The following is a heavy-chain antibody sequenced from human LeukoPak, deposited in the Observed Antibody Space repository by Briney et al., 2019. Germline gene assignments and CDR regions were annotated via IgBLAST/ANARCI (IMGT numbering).Heavy chain of an antibody. Sequence: PSETLSLTCTVSGGSISSSSYYWGWIRQPPGKGLEWIGSIYYSGSTYYNPSLKSRVTISVDTSKNQFSLKLSSVTAADTAVYYCARARHEFTYGYRPNELGHYFDYWGQGTLVTVSS. J-gene: IGHJ4*02. D-gene: IGHD5-24*01. CDR1: GGSISSSSYY. CDR3: ARARHEFTYGYRPNELGHYFDY. CDR2: IYYSGST. V-gene: IGHV4-39*07.